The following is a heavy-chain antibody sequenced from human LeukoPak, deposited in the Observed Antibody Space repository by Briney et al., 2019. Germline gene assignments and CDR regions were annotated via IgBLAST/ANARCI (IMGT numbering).Heavy chain of an antibody. CDR1: GYTFTSYD. CDR2: RNPNSGNT. J-gene: IGHJ6*03. CDR3: ARGLRYSSSWSYYYYMDV. D-gene: IGHD6-13*01. V-gene: IGHV1-8*03. Sequence: ASVKVSCKASGYTFTSYDINWVRQATGQGLEWMGWRNPNSGNTGYAQKFQGRGTITRNTSISTAYMELSSLRSEDTAVYYCARGLRYSSSWSYYYYMDVWGKGTTVTVSS.